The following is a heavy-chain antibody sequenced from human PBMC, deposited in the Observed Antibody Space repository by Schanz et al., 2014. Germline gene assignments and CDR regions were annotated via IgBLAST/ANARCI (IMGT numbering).Heavy chain of an antibody. J-gene: IGHJ4*02. CDR3: ARGRTFDY. Sequence: QVQLVQSGAEVKKPGASVKVSCKASGYTFTSDSMHWVRQAPGQGLEWMGRIIPSLGLAKYEQKFQDKVTITADKSSDTAYMELSSLRSEDTAVYYCARGRTFDYWGQGTLVTVSS. V-gene: IGHV1-69*09. CDR2: IIPSLGLA. CDR1: GYTFTSDS.